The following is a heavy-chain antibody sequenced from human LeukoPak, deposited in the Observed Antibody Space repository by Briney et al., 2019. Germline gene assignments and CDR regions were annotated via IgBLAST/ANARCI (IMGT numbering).Heavy chain of an antibody. CDR1: GGSFSGYY. V-gene: IGHV4-34*01. CDR2: INHSGST. CDR3: ARETDGDYFDY. D-gene: IGHD4-17*01. Sequence: SETLSLTCAVYGGSFSGYYWSWIRQPPGKGLEWIGEINHSGSTNYNPSLKSRVTISVDTSKNQFSLKLSSVTAADTAVYYCARETDGDYFDYWGQGTLVTASS. J-gene: IGHJ4*02.